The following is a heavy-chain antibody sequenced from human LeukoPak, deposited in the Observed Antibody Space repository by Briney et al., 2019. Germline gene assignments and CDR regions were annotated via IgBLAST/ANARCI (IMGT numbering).Heavy chain of an antibody. CDR2: IYYTGST. CDR1: GGSISSSSYY. J-gene: IGHJ4*02. CDR3: ARRHGYSYGSQFDY. D-gene: IGHD5-18*01. V-gene: IGHV4-39*01. Sequence: SETLSLTCTVSGGSISSSSYYWAWIRQPPGKGLEWIGTIYYTGSTYYNPSLKSRVTVSIDTSKNQFSLKLSSVTAADTAVYYGARRHGYSYGSQFDYWGQGTLVTVSS.